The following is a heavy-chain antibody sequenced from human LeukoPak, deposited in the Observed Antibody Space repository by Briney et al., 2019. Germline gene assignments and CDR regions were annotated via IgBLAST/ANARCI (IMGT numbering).Heavy chain of an antibody. CDR2: IIPIFGTA. Sequence: SVKVSCKASGGTFSSYAISWVRQAPGQGLEWMGGIIPIFGTANYAQKFQGRVTISADESTSTAYMELSSLRSEDTAVYYCARSLYYDFWRNFDYWGQGTLVTVSS. J-gene: IGHJ4*02. D-gene: IGHD3-3*01. CDR1: GGTFSSYA. V-gene: IGHV1-69*13. CDR3: ARSLYYDFWRNFDY.